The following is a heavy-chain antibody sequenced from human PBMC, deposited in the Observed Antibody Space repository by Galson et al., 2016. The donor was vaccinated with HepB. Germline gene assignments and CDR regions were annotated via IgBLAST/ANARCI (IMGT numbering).Heavy chain of an antibody. V-gene: IGHV3-74*01. CDR3: ARAPDFNMDV. CDR1: GFTFSRYW. CDR2: INPDGSWT. Sequence: SLRLSCAASGFTFSRYWIHWVRQAPGKGLMWVSRINPDGSWTTYADSVKGRFTISRDNAKNTLYLEMNSLGAEDTAVYYCARAPDFNMDVWGQGTLVTVSS. J-gene: IGHJ4*02. D-gene: IGHD1-14*01.